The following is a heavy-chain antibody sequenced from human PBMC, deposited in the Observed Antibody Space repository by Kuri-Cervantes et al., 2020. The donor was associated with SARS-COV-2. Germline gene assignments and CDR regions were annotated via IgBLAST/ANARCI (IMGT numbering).Heavy chain of an antibody. Sequence: GGSLRLSCTASGFSISDRAYWMTWVRQTPGKGLEWVANIKHDGSERFYVDSVKGRFTISRDDAKNSLYLQMNSLRAEDTAVYYCASLDHGLGSYYHTFPHDYWGLGTQVTVSS. CDR2: IKHDGSER. J-gene: IGHJ4*02. V-gene: IGHV3-7*01. CDR1: GFSISDRAYW. D-gene: IGHD3-10*01. CDR3: ASLDHGLGSYYHTFPHDY.